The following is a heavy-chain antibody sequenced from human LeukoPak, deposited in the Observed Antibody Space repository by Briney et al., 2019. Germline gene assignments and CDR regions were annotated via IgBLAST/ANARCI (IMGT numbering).Heavy chain of an antibody. CDR2: IYYSGST. J-gene: IGHJ4*02. Sequence: PSETLSLTCIVSGGSISSSSYYWGWIRQPPGKGLEWIGSIYYSGSTYYNPSLKSRVTISVDTSKNQFSLKLSSVTAADTAVYYCARGEEIAVAGPDYWGQGTLVTVSS. D-gene: IGHD6-19*01. V-gene: IGHV4-39*07. CDR3: ARGEEIAVAGPDY. CDR1: GGSISSSSYY.